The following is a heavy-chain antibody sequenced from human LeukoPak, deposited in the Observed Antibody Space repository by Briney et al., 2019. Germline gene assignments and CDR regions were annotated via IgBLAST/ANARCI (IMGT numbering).Heavy chain of an antibody. D-gene: IGHD6-19*01. J-gene: IGHJ4*02. CDR3: ARLGWYFDY. CDR2: IYYSGST. V-gene: IGHV4-59*08. Sequence: SETLSLTCTVSGGSISSYYWSWIRQPPGKGLEWIGYIYYSGSTNYNPSPKSRVTISVDTSKNQFSLKLSSVTAADTAVYYCARLGWYFDYWGQGTLVTVSS. CDR1: GGSISSYY.